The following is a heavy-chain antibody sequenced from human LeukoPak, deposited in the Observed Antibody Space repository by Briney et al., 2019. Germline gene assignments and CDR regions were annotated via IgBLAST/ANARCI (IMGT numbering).Heavy chain of an antibody. D-gene: IGHD3-9*01. Sequence: PGGSLRLSCAASGFTFRGSAMHWVRQASGKGLEWVGRIRSKANSYATAYAASVKGRFNISRDDSKNTAYMQMNSLKTEDTAVYYCTGIRWSYDILTGYYKYYYGMDVWGQGTTVTVSS. CDR2: IRSKANSYAT. CDR1: GFTFRGSA. CDR3: TGIRWSYDILTGYYKYYYGMDV. V-gene: IGHV3-73*01. J-gene: IGHJ6*02.